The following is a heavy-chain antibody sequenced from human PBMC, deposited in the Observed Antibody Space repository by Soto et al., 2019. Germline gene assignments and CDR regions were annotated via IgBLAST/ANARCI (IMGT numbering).Heavy chain of an antibody. Sequence: QVQLQESGPGLVKPSETLSLTCTVSGGSISSYYWSWIRQPPGKGLEWIGYIYYSGTTNYNPSLKSRVTIAVATSKNQLSLTLSSVTAADPAVDYCARRYGYSFDYWGQGTLVTVSS. D-gene: IGHD5-18*01. CDR1: GGSISSYY. CDR3: ARRYGYSFDY. CDR2: IYYSGTT. V-gene: IGHV4-59*08. J-gene: IGHJ4*02.